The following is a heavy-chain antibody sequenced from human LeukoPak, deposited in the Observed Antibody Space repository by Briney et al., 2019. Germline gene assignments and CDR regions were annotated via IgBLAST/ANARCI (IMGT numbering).Heavy chain of an antibody. Sequence: SETLSLTCTVSGGSISGYYWSWIRQPPGKGLEWIGYIYYSGSTNYNPSLKSRVTISVDTSKNQFSLKLSSVTAADTAVYYCARVRRRDGYKKDWYFDLWGRGTLVTVSS. CDR3: ARVRRRDGYKKDWYFDL. D-gene: IGHD5-24*01. V-gene: IGHV4-59*01. J-gene: IGHJ2*01. CDR2: IYYSGST. CDR1: GGSISGYY.